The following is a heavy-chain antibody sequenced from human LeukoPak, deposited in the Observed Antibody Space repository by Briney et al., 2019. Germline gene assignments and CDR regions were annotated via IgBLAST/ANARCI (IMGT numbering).Heavy chain of an antibody. V-gene: IGHV4-59*01. CDR2: IYYSGST. CDR3: ARGAYCTNCVCYNDY. CDR1: GGSISSYY. Sequence: PSETLSLTCTVSGGSISSYYWSRVREPPGKGLEWIGDIYYSGSTNYNPSLKSRVTLSVDTSTNQFSLTLSSVTAADTAVYYCARGAYCTNCVCYNDYWGQGTLVTVSS. J-gene: IGHJ4*02. D-gene: IGHD2-8*01.